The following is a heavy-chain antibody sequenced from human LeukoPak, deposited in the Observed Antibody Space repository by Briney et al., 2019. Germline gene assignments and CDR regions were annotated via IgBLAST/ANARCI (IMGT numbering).Heavy chain of an antibody. Sequence: GGSLRLSCAASGFTFSNYGMRWVRQAPGKGLEWVSGISGSGDSTYYADSVKGRFTISRDNSKNTLYLQMNSLRAEDTAVYYCARRSGIAVAGAFDYWGQGTLVTVSS. CDR2: ISGSGDST. V-gene: IGHV3-23*01. CDR1: GFTFSNYG. CDR3: ARRSGIAVAGAFDY. J-gene: IGHJ4*02. D-gene: IGHD6-19*01.